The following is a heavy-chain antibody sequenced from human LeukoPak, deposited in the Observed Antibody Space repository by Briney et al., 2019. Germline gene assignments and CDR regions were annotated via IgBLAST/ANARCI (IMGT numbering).Heavy chain of an antibody. J-gene: IGHJ4*02. CDR1: GGSISDYY. CDR3: ARDPGHTGHFHY. CDR2: IYYSGST. V-gene: IGHV4-59*01. Sequence: PSETLSLTCTVYGGSISDYYWSWLRQPPGKGLEWIGDIYYSGSTSYNPSLKSRVTISVDPSNPQFSLKLHSVTAADTPVYYCARDPGHTGHFHYWGQGPLLPLSS. D-gene: IGHD3-10*01.